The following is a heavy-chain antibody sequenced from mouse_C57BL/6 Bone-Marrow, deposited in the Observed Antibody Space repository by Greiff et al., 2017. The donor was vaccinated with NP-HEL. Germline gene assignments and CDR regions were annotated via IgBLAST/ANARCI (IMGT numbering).Heavy chain of an antibody. CDR3: ARSDGYLGGWFAY. D-gene: IGHD2-3*01. CDR1: GYTFTSYW. V-gene: IGHV1-53*01. Sequence: VQLQQPGTELVKPGASVKLSCKASGYTFTSYWMHWVKQRPGQGLEWIGNINPSNGGTNYNEKFKSKATLTVDKSSSTAYMQLSSLTSEDSAVDYCARSDGYLGGWFAYWGQGTLVTVSA. J-gene: IGHJ3*01. CDR2: INPSNGGT.